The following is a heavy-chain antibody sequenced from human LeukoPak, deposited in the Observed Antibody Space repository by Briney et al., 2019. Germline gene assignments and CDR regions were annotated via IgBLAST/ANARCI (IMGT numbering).Heavy chain of an antibody. CDR2: INSDGSST. CDR3: ARLNGYKDYYYYYGMHV. CDR1: GFTFSSYW. Sequence: PGGSLRLSCAASGFTFSSYWMHWVRQAPGKGLVWVSRINSDGSSTSYADSVKGRFTISRDNAKNTLYLQMNRLRAQDTAVYYCARLNGYKDYYYYYGMHVWRQGPTHPVPS. V-gene: IGHV3-74*01. D-gene: IGHD1-14*01. J-gene: IGHJ6*02.